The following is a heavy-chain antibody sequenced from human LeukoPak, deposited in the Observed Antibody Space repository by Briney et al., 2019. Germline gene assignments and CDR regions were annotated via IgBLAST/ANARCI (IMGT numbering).Heavy chain of an antibody. Sequence: SETLSLTCTVSGYSISRFYWTWIRQPPGKGLEWIGYIQNSGSTNYNPSLKGRVSISLDTSKNQFSLSLSSVTAADTAVYFCARDAHYYDPFPAYFDFWGQGTLVTVSS. J-gene: IGHJ4*02. CDR3: ARDAHYYDPFPAYFDF. CDR2: IQNSGST. V-gene: IGHV4-59*12. CDR1: GYSISRFY. D-gene: IGHD3-22*01.